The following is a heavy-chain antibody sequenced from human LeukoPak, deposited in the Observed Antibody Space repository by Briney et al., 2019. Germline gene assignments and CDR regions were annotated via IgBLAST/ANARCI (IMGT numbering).Heavy chain of an antibody. V-gene: IGHV3-48*03. CDR3: AERGINRIGGV. CDR1: GFTFSRYE. CDR2: ISSSCSTI. J-gene: IGHJ6*04. Sequence: PGGSLTLSCAASGFTFSRYEMNWVGQAPGKERKRVSYISSSCSTIYYAESVKGRFTISRDNAKNSLYLQMNSLRAADTAVYYCAERGINRIGGVWGKGTTVTISS. D-gene: IGHD2/OR15-2a*01.